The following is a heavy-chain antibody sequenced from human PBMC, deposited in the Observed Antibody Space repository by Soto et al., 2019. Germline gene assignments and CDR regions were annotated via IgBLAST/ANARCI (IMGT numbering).Heavy chain of an antibody. V-gene: IGHV4-34*01. Sequence: SETLSLTCAVYGGSFSGYYWSWIRQPPGKWLEWIGEINHSGSTNYNPSLKSRVTISVDTSKNQFSLKLSSVTAADTAVYYCARPLPMLESDIDYYGMDVWGQGTTVTVSS. J-gene: IGHJ6*02. D-gene: IGHD2-8*01. CDR3: ARPLPMLESDIDYYGMDV. CDR1: GGSFSGYY. CDR2: INHSGST.